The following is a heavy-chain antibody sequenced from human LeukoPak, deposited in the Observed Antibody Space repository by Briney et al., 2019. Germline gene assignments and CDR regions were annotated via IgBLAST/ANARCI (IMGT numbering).Heavy chain of an antibody. D-gene: IGHD5-12*01. CDR3: ARDRGWLRSNDAFDI. J-gene: IGHJ3*02. CDR1: GYTFTGYY. V-gene: IGHV1-2*02. CDR2: INPNSGGT. Sequence: ASVKVSCKASGYTFTGYYMHWVRQAPGQGLEWMGWINPNSGGTNYAQKFQGRVTMTRDTSISTAYMELSRLRSDDTAVYYCARDRGWLRSNDAFDIWGKGTTVTISS.